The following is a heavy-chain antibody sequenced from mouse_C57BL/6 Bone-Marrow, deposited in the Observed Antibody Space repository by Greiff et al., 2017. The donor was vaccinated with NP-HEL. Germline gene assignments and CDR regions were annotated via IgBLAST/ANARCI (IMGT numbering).Heavy chain of an antibody. D-gene: IGHD1-1*01. V-gene: IGHV5-6*02. CDR2: ISSGGSYT. CDR1: GFTFSSYG. Sequence: EVKLVESGGDLVKPGGSLKLSCAASGFTFSSYGLSWVRQTPDKRLEWVATISSGGSYTYYTESVKGRFTISRDNAKNTLYLQMSSLKSEDKAMYYCARHGTTVVAFDYWGQGTTLTVSS. J-gene: IGHJ2*01. CDR3: ARHGTTVVAFDY.